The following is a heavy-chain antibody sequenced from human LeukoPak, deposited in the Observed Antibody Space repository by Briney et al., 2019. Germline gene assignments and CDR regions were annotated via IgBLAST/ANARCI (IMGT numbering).Heavy chain of an antibody. CDR3: ARLASSAEFDY. CDR2: IYYSGST. V-gene: IGHV4-39*01. Sequence: PSETLSLTCTVSGGSISSSSYYWGWIRQPPGKGLEWIGSIYYSGSTYYNPSLKSRVTISVDTSKNQFSLKLSSVTAADTAVYYRARLASSAEFDYWGQGTLVTVSS. J-gene: IGHJ4*02. CDR1: GGSISSSSYY. D-gene: IGHD4/OR15-4a*01.